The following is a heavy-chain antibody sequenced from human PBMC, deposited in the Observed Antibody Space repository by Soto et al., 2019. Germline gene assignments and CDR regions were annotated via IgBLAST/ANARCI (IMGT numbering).Heavy chain of an antibody. V-gene: IGHV4-39*01. CDR1: GGSISSSSYY. CDR2: IYYSGST. J-gene: IGHJ4*02. CDR3: ARHYPRYTAPFDY. Sequence: TLSLTCTVSGGSISSSSYYWGWIRQPPGKGLEWIGSIYYSGSTYYNPSLKSRVTISVDTSKNQFSLKLSSVTAADTAVYYCARHYPRYTAPFDYWGQGTLVTVS. D-gene: IGHD3-16*02.